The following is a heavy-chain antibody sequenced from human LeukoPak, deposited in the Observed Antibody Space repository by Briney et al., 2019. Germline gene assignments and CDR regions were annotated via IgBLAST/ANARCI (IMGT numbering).Heavy chain of an antibody. Sequence: PLETLSLTCTVSGGSISSSSYYWGWIRQPPGKGLEWIGYIYYSGSTYYNPSLKSRVIISVDTSKNQFSLKLSSVTAADTAVYYCAREKSESYDENFDYWGQGTPVTVSS. V-gene: IGHV4-30-4*08. J-gene: IGHJ4*02. D-gene: IGHD3-16*01. CDR3: AREKSESYDENFDY. CDR2: IYYSGST. CDR1: GGSISSSSYY.